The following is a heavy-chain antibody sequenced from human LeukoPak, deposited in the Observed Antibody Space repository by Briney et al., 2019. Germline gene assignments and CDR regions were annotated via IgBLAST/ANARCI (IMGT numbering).Heavy chain of an antibody. Sequence: PGGSLRLSCAASGFTFSSYGMSWVRQAPGKGLEWVSAISGSGGSTYYADSVKGRFTISRDNAKNSLYLQMNSLRAEDTAVYYCAREYYYDSSGYYYPWGQGTLVTVSS. CDR2: ISGSGGST. V-gene: IGHV3-23*01. J-gene: IGHJ5*02. D-gene: IGHD3-22*01. CDR3: AREYYYDSSGYYYP. CDR1: GFTFSSYG.